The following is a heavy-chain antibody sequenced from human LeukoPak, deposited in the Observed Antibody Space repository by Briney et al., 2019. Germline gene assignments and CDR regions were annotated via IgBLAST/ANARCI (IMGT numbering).Heavy chain of an antibody. V-gene: IGHV1-3*01. J-gene: IGHJ6*02. CDR1: GYTFTSYA. CDR3: ARQTRYGDHEDYYYGMDV. D-gene: IGHD4-17*01. Sequence: ASVKVSCKASGYTFTSYAMHWVRQAPGQRLEWMGWINAGNGNTKYSQKFQGRVTITRDTSASTAYMELSSLRSEDTAVYYCARQTRYGDHEDYYYGMDVWGQGTTVTVSS. CDR2: INAGNGNT.